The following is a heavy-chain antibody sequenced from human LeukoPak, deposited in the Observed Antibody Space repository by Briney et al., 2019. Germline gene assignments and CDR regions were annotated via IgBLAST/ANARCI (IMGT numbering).Heavy chain of an antibody. CDR1: GFTFSDYA. V-gene: IGHV3-30-3*01. CDR3: ARAYYYMDV. J-gene: IGHJ6*03. Sequence: PGGSLRLSCAASGFTFSDYAMNWVRQAPGKGLEWVAFILYDGSNKYYADSVKGRFTISRDNSKNTLYLQMNSLRAEDTAVYYCARAYYYMDVWGKGTTVTVSS. CDR2: ILYDGSNK.